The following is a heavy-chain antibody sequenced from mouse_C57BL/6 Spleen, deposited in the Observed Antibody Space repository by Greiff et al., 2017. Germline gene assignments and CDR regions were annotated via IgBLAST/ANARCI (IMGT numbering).Heavy chain of an antibody. CDR3: ARSYYGSSSYAMDY. D-gene: IGHD1-1*01. J-gene: IGHJ4*01. CDR2: IDPEDGET. CDR1: GFNIKDYY. Sequence: EVKLVESGAELVKPGASVKLSCTASGFNIKDYYMHWVKQRTEQGLEWIGRIDPEDGETKYAPKFQGKATITADTSSNTAYLQISSLTSEDTAVDYCARSYYGSSSYAMDYWGQGTSVTVSS. V-gene: IGHV14-2*01.